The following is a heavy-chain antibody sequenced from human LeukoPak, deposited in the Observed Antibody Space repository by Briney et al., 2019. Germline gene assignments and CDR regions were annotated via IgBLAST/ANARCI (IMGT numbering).Heavy chain of an antibody. D-gene: IGHD3-22*01. CDR3: ARVSPGYYDSSGYYYYYYYYYMDV. Sequence: SVKVSCKASGGTFSSYAICWVRQAPGQGLEWMGRIIPIFGTANYAQKFQGRVTITTDESTSTAYMELSSLRSDDTAVYYCARVSPGYYDSSGYYYYYYYYYMDVWGKGTTVTVSS. CDR1: GGTFSSYA. CDR2: IIPIFGTA. J-gene: IGHJ6*03. V-gene: IGHV1-69*05.